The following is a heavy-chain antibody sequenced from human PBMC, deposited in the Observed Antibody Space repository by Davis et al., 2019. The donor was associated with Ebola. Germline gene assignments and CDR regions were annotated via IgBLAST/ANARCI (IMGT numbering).Heavy chain of an antibody. D-gene: IGHD1-26*01. CDR2: ISSNGDTA. Sequence: PGGSLRLSCVDSGLTFSNYDMSWVRQAPGKGLHWVSRISSNGDTAYYADSVRGRFTISRDNSRNTLYLQMNNLRAEDTALYYCGGAWDWGQGTLVTVSS. CDR3: GGAWD. J-gene: IGHJ4*02. V-gene: IGHV3-23*01. CDR1: GLTFSNYD.